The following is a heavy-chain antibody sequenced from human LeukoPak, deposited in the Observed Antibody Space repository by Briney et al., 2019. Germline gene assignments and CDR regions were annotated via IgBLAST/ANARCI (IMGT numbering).Heavy chain of an antibody. CDR1: GFTFSSYE. Sequence: PGGSLGLSCAASGFTFSSYEMNWVRQAPGKGLEWVSYISSSGSTIYYADSVKGRFTISRDNAKNSLYLQMNSLRAEDTAVYYCARVSGGDTSIFGVVITLDYYYYYMDVWGKGTTVTVSS. CDR2: ISSSGSTI. CDR3: ARVSGGDTSIFGVVITLDYYYYYMDV. J-gene: IGHJ6*03. D-gene: IGHD3-3*01. V-gene: IGHV3-48*03.